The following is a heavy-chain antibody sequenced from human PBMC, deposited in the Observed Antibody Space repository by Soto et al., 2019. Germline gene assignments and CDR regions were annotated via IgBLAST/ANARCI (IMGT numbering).Heavy chain of an antibody. CDR3: ARDGVVAAGRYYYYYYGMDV. V-gene: IGHV3-30-3*01. CDR2: ISYDGSNK. Sequence: XGSLGLSCAASGFTFSSYAMHWVRQAPGKGLEWVAVISYDGSNKYYADSVKGRFTISRDNSKNTLYLQMNSLRAEDTAVYYCARDGVVAAGRYYYYYYGMDVWGQGTTVTVSS. D-gene: IGHD2-15*01. J-gene: IGHJ6*02. CDR1: GFTFSSYA.